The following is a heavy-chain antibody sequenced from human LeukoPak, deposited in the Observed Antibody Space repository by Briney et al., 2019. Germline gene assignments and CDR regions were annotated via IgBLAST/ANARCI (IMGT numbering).Heavy chain of an antibody. CDR2: ISWNSGSI. J-gene: IGHJ4*02. CDR3: VRDKSGWDDY. CDR1: GFTFDDYA. D-gene: IGHD6-19*01. Sequence: GRSLRLSCAASGFTFDDYAMHWVRQAPGKGLEWVSGISWNSGSIGYADSVKGRFTISRDNAKNTLYLQMNSLRAEDTAVYYCVRDKSGWDDYWGQGTLVTVSS. V-gene: IGHV3-9*01.